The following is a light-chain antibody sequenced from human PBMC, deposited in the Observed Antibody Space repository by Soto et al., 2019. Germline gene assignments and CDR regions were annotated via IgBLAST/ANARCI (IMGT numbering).Light chain of an antibody. CDR1: QSIMSY. J-gene: IGKJ1*01. V-gene: IGKV1-39*01. Sequence: DMQLTHSPSSLAASVGDKVYLTCWESQSIMSYINWYQQKPGKAPKLLIYVTSSLQSGVPSRFSGSGSGTDFTLAISSLQPEDFATYYCQQSFTTPRTFSQGTMVDIK. CDR2: VTS. CDR3: QQSFTTPRT.